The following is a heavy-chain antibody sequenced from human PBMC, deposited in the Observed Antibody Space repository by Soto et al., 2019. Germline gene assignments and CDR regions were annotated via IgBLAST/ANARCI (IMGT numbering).Heavy chain of an antibody. J-gene: IGHJ6*02. D-gene: IGHD1-7*01. CDR2: ISSSSSYI. CDR1: GFTFSSYS. V-gene: IGHV3-21*01. Sequence: GGSLRLSCAASGFTFSSYSMNWVRQDPGKGLEWVSSISSSSSYIYYADSVKGRFTISRDNAKNSLYLQMNSLRAEDTAVYYCARENLLYYYGMDVWGQGTTVTVSS. CDR3: ARENLLYYYGMDV.